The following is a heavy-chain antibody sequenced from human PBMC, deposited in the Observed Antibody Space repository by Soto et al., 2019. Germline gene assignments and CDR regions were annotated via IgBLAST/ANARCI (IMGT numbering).Heavy chain of an antibody. CDR3: AKLGSSSWSPHYYFDY. CDR2: ITGSGSDT. D-gene: IGHD2-2*01. J-gene: IGHJ4*02. Sequence: EVQVLESGGGLVQPGGSLRLSCTASGFTFNNYAMGWVRQAPGKGLEWVSAITGSGSDTYYVDSVKGRFTTSRDNSNNTLYIQMHRLRAEDGAVYYCAKLGSSSWSPHYYFDYWGQGTLVTVSS. V-gene: IGHV3-23*01. CDR1: GFTFNNYA.